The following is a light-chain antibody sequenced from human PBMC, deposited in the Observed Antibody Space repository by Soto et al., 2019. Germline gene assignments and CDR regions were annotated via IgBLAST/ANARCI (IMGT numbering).Light chain of an antibody. J-gene: IGLJ3*02. V-gene: IGLV2-14*01. CDR3: SSYISRHTLVV. CDR1: NIDVGDHDS. Sequence: QSALIHPASVPGSPGQSITTSGAGGNIDVGDHDSVSWYQQHPGKAPKLLLFEVSNRPSGVSHRFSGSKSGNTASLTISGLQAEDEADYYCSSYISRHTLVVFGGGTKLTVL. CDR2: EVS.